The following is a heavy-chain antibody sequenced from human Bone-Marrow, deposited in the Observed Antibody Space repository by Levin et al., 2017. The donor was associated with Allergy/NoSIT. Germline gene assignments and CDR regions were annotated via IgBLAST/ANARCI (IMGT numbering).Heavy chain of an antibody. D-gene: IGHD5-18*01. V-gene: IGHV1-18*01. CDR1: GYTFTSYG. CDR2: ISAYNGNT. Sequence: GESLKISCKASGYTFTSYGISWVRQAPGQGLEWMGWISAYNGNTNYAQKLQGRVTMTTDTSTSTAYMELRSLRSDDTAVYYCASFERIQLFAYWGQGTLVTVSS. J-gene: IGHJ4*02. CDR3: ASFERIQLFAY.